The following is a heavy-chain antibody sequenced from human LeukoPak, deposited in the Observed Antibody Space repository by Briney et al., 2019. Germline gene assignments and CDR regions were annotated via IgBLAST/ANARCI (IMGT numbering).Heavy chain of an antibody. CDR1: GGSISSYY. Sequence: SETLSLTCTVSGGSISSYYWSWIRQPPGKGLEWIGYIYYSGSTNYNPSLKSRVTISVDTSKNQFSLKLSSVTAADTAVYYRARVERPAGFDPWGQGTLVTVSS. V-gene: IGHV4-59*01. J-gene: IGHJ5*02. CDR3: ARVERPAGFDP. D-gene: IGHD3-3*01. CDR2: IYYSGST.